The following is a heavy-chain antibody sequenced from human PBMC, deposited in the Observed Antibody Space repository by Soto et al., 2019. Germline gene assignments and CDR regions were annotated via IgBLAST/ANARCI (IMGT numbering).Heavy chain of an antibody. J-gene: IGHJ4*02. CDR2: ISGSGGST. D-gene: IGHD3-22*01. Sequence: EVQLLESGGGLVQPGGSLRLSCAASGFTFSSYAMSWVRQAPGKGLEWVSAISGSGGSTYYADSVKGRFTISRDNSKNTLYLQMDSLRAEDTAVYYCAKGDDDSSGYYPFDYWGQGTLVTVSS. CDR3: AKGDDDSSGYYPFDY. V-gene: IGHV3-23*01. CDR1: GFTFSSYA.